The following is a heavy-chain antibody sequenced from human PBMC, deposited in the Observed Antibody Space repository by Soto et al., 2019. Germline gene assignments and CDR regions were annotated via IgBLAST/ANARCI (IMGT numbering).Heavy chain of an antibody. CDR1: GFTFSSYG. J-gene: IGHJ4*02. D-gene: IGHD5-12*01. V-gene: IGHV3-33*01. Sequence: GGSLRLSCAASGFTFSSYGMHWVRQAPGKGLEWVAVIWYDGSNKYYADSVKGRFTISRDNSKNTLYLQMNSLRAEDTAVYYCARDRRWLQSYLDYWGQGTLVTVSS. CDR2: IWYDGSNK. CDR3: ARDRRWLQSYLDY.